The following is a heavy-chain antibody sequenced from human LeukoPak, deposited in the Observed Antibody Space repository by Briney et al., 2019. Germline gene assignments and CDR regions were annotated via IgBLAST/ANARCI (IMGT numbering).Heavy chain of an antibody. J-gene: IGHJ4*02. CDR2: INPNSGGT. Sequence: ASVKVSCKASGYTFTGYYMHWVRQAPGQGLGWMGWINPNSGGTNYAQKFQGRVTMTRDTSISTAYMELSRLRSDDTAVYYCARALPWAVVSAFDYWGQGTLVTVSS. CDR1: GYTFTGYY. D-gene: IGHD2-2*01. CDR3: ARALPWAVVSAFDY. V-gene: IGHV1-2*02.